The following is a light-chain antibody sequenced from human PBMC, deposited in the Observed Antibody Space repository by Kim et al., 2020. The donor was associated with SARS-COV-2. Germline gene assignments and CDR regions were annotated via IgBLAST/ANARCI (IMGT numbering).Light chain of an antibody. CDR1: QSVSSSY. Sequence: EIVLTQSPATLSLSPGERATLSCGASQSVSSSYLAWYQQKPGLAPRLLMYDASSRATGIPDRFSGSGSGTDFTLTISRLEPEDFAVYYCQQYYSSPHTFGQGTKLEI. CDR2: DAS. V-gene: IGKV3D-20*01. CDR3: QQYYSSPHT. J-gene: IGKJ2*01.